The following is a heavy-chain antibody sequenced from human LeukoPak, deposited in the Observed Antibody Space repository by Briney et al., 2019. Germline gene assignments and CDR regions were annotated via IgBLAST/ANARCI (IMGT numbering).Heavy chain of an antibody. Sequence: ASVKVSCKASGYTFTSYGINWVRQAPGQGLEWMGWISAYNGNTNYAQKLQGRVTMTTDTSTSTAYMELRSLRSDDTAVYYCARGEYYDSSGYYWGESFDYWGQGTLVTVSS. CDR2: ISAYNGNT. V-gene: IGHV1-18*01. D-gene: IGHD3-22*01. CDR1: GYTFTSYG. J-gene: IGHJ4*02. CDR3: ARGEYYDSSGYYWGESFDY.